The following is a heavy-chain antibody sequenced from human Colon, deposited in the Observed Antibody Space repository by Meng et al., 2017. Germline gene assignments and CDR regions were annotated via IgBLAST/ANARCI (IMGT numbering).Heavy chain of an antibody. Sequence: SVKVSCKASGGTFSSYAISWVRQAPGQGLEWMGGIIPIFCTANYAQKVQGRVTITTDESTSTTYMELSSLRSEDTAVYYCARGRDSSGYYCFDYWGQGTLVTVSS. V-gene: IGHV1-69*05. D-gene: IGHD3-22*01. CDR2: IIPIFCTA. J-gene: IGHJ4*02. CDR1: GGTFSSYA. CDR3: ARGRDSSGYYCFDY.